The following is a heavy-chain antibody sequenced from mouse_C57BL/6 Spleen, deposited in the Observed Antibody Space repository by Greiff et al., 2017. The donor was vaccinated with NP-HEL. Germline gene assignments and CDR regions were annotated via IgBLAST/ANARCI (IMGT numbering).Heavy chain of an antibody. D-gene: IGHD4-1*01. CDR3: AWGLGEGYFDV. CDR1: GYAFSSSW. Sequence: QVQLQQSGPELVKPGASVKISCKASGYAFSSSWMNWVKQRPGKGLEWIGRIYPGDGDTNYNGKFKGKATLTADKSSSTAYMQLSSLTSEDSAVYFCAWGLGEGYFDVWGTGTTVTVSS. CDR2: IYPGDGDT. V-gene: IGHV1-82*01. J-gene: IGHJ1*03.